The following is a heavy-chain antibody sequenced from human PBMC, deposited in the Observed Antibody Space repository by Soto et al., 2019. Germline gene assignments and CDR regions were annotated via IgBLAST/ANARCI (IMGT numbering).Heavy chain of an antibody. V-gene: IGHV4-34*01. CDR1: GGSFSGYY. CDR2: INHSGTT. J-gene: IGHJ6*02. CDR3: ARWGWVQSTYGMDV. D-gene: IGHD5-18*01. Sequence: SETLSLTCAVYGGSFSGYYWSWIRQPPGKGLEWIGEINHSGTTNYNPSLKSRVTISVDTSKNQFSLKLSSVTAADTAVYYCARWGWVQSTYGMDVWGQGTTVTVSS.